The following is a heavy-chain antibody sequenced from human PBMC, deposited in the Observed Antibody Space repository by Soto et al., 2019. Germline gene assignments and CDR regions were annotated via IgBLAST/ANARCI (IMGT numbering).Heavy chain of an antibody. Sequence: EVQLVESGGGLVQPGRSLRLSCAASGFTFDDYAMHWVRQAPGKGLEWVSGISWNSGSIGYADSVKGRFTSCRDNAKNSLYLQMNSLRAEDTALYYCAKDRSSSSWYYYFDYWGQGTLVTVSS. CDR3: AKDRSSSSWYYYFDY. CDR1: GFTFDDYA. CDR2: ISWNSGSI. V-gene: IGHV3-9*01. D-gene: IGHD6-13*01. J-gene: IGHJ4*02.